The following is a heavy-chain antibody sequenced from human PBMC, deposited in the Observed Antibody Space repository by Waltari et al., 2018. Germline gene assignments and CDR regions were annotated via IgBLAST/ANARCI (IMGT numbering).Heavy chain of an antibody. Sequence: QVQLQESGPGLVKPSETLSLTCAVSGYPLRPGYYWGWIRQSPGKGLEWIGSSYQTGTASYHPSLKSRVTVSLDMSRNQFSLKVTSVTAADTALYYCARHWGNENWVFDYWGQGILVTVSS. V-gene: IGHV4-38-2*01. CDR2: SYQTGTA. D-gene: IGHD7-27*01. CDR1: GYPLRPGYY. CDR3: ARHWGNENWVFDY. J-gene: IGHJ4*02.